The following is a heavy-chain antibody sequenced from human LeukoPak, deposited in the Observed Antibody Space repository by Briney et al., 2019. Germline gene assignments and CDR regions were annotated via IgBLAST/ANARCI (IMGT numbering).Heavy chain of an antibody. CDR2: IYYSGST. D-gene: IGHD2-8*01. J-gene: IGHJ6*02. V-gene: IGHV4-31*03. CDR1: GGSISRGGYY. Sequence: PSETLSLTCTVSGGSISRGGYYWRWIRQHPGKGLEWIGYIYYSGSTYYNPSLKSRVTISVDTSKNQFSLKLSSVTAADTAVYYCGSLNYYYGMDVWGQGTTVTVSS. CDR3: GSLNYYYGMDV.